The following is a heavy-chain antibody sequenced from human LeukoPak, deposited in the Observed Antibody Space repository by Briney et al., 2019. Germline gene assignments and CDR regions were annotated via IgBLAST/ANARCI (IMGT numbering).Heavy chain of an antibody. CDR3: ATEGFYY. J-gene: IGHJ4*02. CDR1: GAALTKYV. Sequence: SGGSLRLSCAASGAALTKYVMKWVRQAAGAGLEYISGISRSGDITHYADSVKGRFTISRDNVQNTLYLQMNSLRADDTALYYCATEGFYYWGPGTQVTVSS. V-gene: IGHV3-23*01. CDR2: ISRSGDIT.